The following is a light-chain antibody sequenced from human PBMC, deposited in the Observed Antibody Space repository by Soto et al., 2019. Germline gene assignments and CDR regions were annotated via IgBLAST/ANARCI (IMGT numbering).Light chain of an antibody. CDR2: NNN. CDR3: QSYDTMLSGPGV. J-gene: IGLJ2*01. Sequence: QSVLTQPPSVSGAPGQRVTISCTGSSFNIGAGYDVHWYQQLPGTAPKLLIYNNNNRTSGVPDRFSGSKSGTSASLAITGLQPEDEADYYCQSYDTMLSGPGVFGGGTKLTVL. CDR1: SFNIGAGYD. V-gene: IGLV1-40*01.